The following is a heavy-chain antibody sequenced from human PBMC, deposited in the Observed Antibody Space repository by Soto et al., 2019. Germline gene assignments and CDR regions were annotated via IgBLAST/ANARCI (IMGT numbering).Heavy chain of an antibody. Sequence: SETLSLTCTVSGGSISSYYWIWIRQPPGKGLEWIGYIYYSGSTNYNPSLKSRVTISVDTSKNQFSLKLSSVTAADTAVYYCARQLYCTNGVCQGNWFDPWGQGTLVTVSS. CDR2: IYYSGST. V-gene: IGHV4-59*13. J-gene: IGHJ5*02. CDR1: GGSISSYY. D-gene: IGHD2-8*01. CDR3: ARQLYCTNGVCQGNWFDP.